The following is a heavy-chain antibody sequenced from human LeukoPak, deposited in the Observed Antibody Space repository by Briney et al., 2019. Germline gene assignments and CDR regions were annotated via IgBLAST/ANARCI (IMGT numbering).Heavy chain of an antibody. CDR3: ARICSGGSCYRDY. CDR1: GYTFTGYY. J-gene: IGHJ4*02. V-gene: IGHV1-2*06. D-gene: IGHD2-15*01. Sequence: GASVKVSCKASGYTFTGYYMHWVRQAPGQGLEWMGRINPNSGGTNYAQKFQGRVTMTRDTSISTAYMELSRLRSDDTAVFYCARICSGGSCYRDYWGQRTLVTVSS. CDR2: INPNSGGT.